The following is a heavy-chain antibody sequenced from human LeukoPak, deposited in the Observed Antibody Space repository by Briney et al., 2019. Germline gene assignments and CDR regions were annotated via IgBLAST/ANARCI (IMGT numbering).Heavy chain of an antibody. D-gene: IGHD4-17*01. CDR2: IYTSGST. Sequence: PSETLSLTCTVSVGSLSGYSWIWILQPAGKGLEWIGLIYTSGSTNYNPSLKSRVTMSLDTSKNQLSLKLSSVTAADTAVYYCASGGDYEFGYWGQGTLVTVSS. V-gene: IGHV4-4*07. CDR1: VGSLSGYS. J-gene: IGHJ4*02. CDR3: ASGGDYEFGY.